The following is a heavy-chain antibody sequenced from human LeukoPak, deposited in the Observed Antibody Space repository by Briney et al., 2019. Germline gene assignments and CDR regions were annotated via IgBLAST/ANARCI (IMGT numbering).Heavy chain of an antibody. J-gene: IGHJ3*02. V-gene: IGHV1-69*01. CDR3: ARFNGGYCSSTSCYTGAFDI. CDR1: GGTFSSYA. D-gene: IGHD2-2*02. Sequence: SVKVSCKASGGTFSSYAISWVRQAPGQGLEWMGGIIPIFGTANYAQKFQGRVTITADESTSTAYMELSSLRSEDTAVYYCARFNGGYCSSTSCYTGAFDIWGQGTMVTVST. CDR2: IIPIFGTA.